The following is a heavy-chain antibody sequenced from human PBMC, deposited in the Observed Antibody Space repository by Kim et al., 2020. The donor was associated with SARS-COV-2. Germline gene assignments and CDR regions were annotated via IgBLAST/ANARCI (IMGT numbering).Heavy chain of an antibody. J-gene: IGHJ4*02. CDR2: MNPNSGNT. CDR3: ARSLRRAGTTGY. CDR1: GYTFTSYD. D-gene: IGHD1-7*01. V-gene: IGHV1-8*01. Sequence: ASVKVSCKASGYTFTSYDINWVRQATGQGLEWMGWMNPNSGNTGYAQKFQGRVTMTRNTSISTAYMELSSLRSEDTAVYYCARSLRRAGTTGYWGQGTLVTVSS.